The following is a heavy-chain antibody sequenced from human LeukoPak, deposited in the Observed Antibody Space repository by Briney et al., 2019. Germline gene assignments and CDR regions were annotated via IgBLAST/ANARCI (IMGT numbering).Heavy chain of an antibody. CDR3: AKDLYGGNVGAFDY. V-gene: IGHV3-9*03. Sequence: GGSLRLSCAASGFTFANAWMSWVRQAPGKGLEWVSGLSWNSASIGYADSVKGRFTISRDKAKNSLYLQMNSLRAEDMALYYCAKDLYGGNVGAFDYWGQGTLVTVSS. J-gene: IGHJ4*02. CDR1: GFTFANAW. CDR2: LSWNSASI. D-gene: IGHD4-23*01.